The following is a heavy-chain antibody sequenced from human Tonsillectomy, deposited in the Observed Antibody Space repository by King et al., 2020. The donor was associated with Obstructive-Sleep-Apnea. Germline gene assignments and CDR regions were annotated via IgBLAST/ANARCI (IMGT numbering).Heavy chain of an antibody. V-gene: IGHV3-30*18. CDR3: AKDAYGSGTYYGLNAFDI. Sequence: VQLVESGGGVVQPGRSLRLSCGASGFTFSSYGMHWVRQAPGKGLEWVAVISYDGSNKYYAYSVKGRFTISRDNSKNTLYLQMNSLRAEDTAVYYCAKDAYGSGTYYGLNAFDIWGQGTMVTVSS. D-gene: IGHD3-10*01. CDR2: ISYDGSNK. CDR1: GFTFSSYG. J-gene: IGHJ3*02.